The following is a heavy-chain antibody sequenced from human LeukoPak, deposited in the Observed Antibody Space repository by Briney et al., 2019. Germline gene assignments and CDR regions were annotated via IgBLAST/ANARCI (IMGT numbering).Heavy chain of an antibody. Sequence: SETLSLTCTVSGGSISSYYWSWMRQPPGEGLEWIACISYSGSTKYNPSLKSRVTISVDTSKNQLSLKLSSVTAADTAVYYCAREPGFDSSGYLNWFDPWGQGTLDTVSS. CDR3: AREPGFDSSGYLNWFDP. J-gene: IGHJ5*02. D-gene: IGHD3-22*01. CDR1: GGSISSYY. CDR2: ISYSGST. V-gene: IGHV4-59*01.